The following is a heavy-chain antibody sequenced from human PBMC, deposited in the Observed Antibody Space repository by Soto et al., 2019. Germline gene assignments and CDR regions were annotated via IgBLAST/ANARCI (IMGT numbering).Heavy chain of an antibody. CDR2: IHLGGTT. J-gene: IGHJ4*02. V-gene: IGHV4-38-2*01. CDR1: GYSITSSSF. CDR3: ARPRPNFGAVDS. Sequence: PSATLSLTCAVSGYSITSSSFWGWIRQPPGKGLEWIGSIHLGGTTYYDSSLKSRVTISVDTSRNEFSLKLSSVTAADTAVYYCARPRPNFGAVDSWGQGALVTVSS. D-gene: IGHD3-10*01.